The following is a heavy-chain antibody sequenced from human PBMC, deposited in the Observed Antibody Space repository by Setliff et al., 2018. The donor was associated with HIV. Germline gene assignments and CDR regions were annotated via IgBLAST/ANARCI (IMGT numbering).Heavy chain of an antibody. V-gene: IGHV5-51*01. D-gene: IGHD2-2*03. CDR1: GYNFTSNW. J-gene: IGHJ6*02. CDR3: ARHGYCSGTSCSEYYYYYGMDV. Sequence: PGESLKISCKGSGYNFTSNWIGWVRQMPGKGLEWMGIIYPGDSDTRYSPSFQGQVTISADKSISTAYLQWSSLKASDTTTYYCARHGYCSGTSCSEYYYYYGMDVWGQGTTVTVSS. CDR2: IYPGDSDT.